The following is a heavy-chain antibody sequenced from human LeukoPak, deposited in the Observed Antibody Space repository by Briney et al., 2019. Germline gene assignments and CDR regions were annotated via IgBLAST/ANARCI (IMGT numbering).Heavy chain of an antibody. Sequence: SQTLSLTCTVSGGSISSNDYYWSWIRQHPGKGLEWIGYLSYRGSTYYNPSLESRVTISLDTSKNQFSLKRSSVTAADTAVYYCARGASGYENYFDHWGQGTLVTVSS. V-gene: IGHV4-31*03. J-gene: IGHJ4*02. CDR2: LSYRGST. D-gene: IGHD5-12*01. CDR3: ARGASGYENYFDH. CDR1: GGSISSNDYY.